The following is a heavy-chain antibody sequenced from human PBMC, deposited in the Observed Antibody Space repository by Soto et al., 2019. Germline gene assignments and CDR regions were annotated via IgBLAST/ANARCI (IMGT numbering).Heavy chain of an antibody. CDR3: AREGYNWNAPAHYYYMDV. D-gene: IGHD1-20*01. Sequence: ASVKVSCKASGYTFTGYYMHWVRQAPGQGLEWMGWINPNSGGTNYAQKFQGWVTMTRDTSISTAYMELSRLRSDDTAVYYCAREGYNWNAPAHYYYMDVWGKGTTVTVSS. V-gene: IGHV1-2*04. CDR1: GYTFTGYY. CDR2: INPNSGGT. J-gene: IGHJ6*03.